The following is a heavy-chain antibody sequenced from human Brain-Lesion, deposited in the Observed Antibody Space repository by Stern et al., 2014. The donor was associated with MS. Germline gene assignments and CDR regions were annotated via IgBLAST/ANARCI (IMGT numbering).Heavy chain of an antibody. J-gene: IGHJ4*02. CDR2: FAPEDGET. Sequence: QVQLMQSGAEVKKPGASVKVSCKVSGYTLTELSMHWVRQAPRKGLEWMGGFAPEDGETIYAQKFQGRVTMIEDTSTDTAYMELSSLRSEDTAVYYCATLSPGAGGNYYRHFDYWGQGTLVTVSS. D-gene: IGHD1-26*01. CDR3: ATLSPGAGGNYYRHFDY. V-gene: IGHV1-24*01. CDR1: GYTLTELS.